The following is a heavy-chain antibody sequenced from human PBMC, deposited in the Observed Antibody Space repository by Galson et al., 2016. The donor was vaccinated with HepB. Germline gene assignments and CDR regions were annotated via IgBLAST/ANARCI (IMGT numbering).Heavy chain of an antibody. J-gene: IGHJ4*02. D-gene: IGHD2-15*01. CDR3: ARGHLVVPFSFYFDY. V-gene: IGHV6-1*01. CDR1: GDSVSSKSAA. CDR2: THHTSNWCS. Sequence: CAISGDSVSSKSAAWNWIRHSPSRGLEWLGRTHHTSNWCSDYAVSVKSRITINPDTSKNQFSLQLNSVTPEDTAVYYCARGHLVVPFSFYFDYWGQGSLVTVSS.